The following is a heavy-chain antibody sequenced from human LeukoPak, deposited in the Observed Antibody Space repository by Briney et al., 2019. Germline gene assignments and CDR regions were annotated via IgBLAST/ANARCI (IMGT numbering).Heavy chain of an antibody. CDR3: ARGYSDYPYFFDS. CDR2: IFHSGST. Sequence: PSETLSLTCAVSGVSISSGTYSWHWIRQPPGKGLEWVGYIFHSGSTYYSPSLKSRVTISVDTSQTQCSLKLSSVTAADTAMYYCARGYSDYPYFFDSWGQGALVTVSS. D-gene: IGHD5-12*01. CDR1: GVSISSGTYS. J-gene: IGHJ4*02. V-gene: IGHV4-30-2*01.